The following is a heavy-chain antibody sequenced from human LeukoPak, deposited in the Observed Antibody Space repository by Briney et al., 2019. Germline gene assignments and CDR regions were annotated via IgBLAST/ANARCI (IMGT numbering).Heavy chain of an antibody. D-gene: IGHD3-10*01. V-gene: IGHV4-34*01. CDR3: ARLYGSGSYYYYYYYMDV. CDR1: GGSFSGYY. Sequence: PSETLSLTCAVYGGSFSGYYWSWIRQPPGEGLEWIGEINHRGSTNYNPSLKSRVTISVDTSKNQFSLKLSSVTAADTAVYYCARLYGSGSYYYYYYYMDVWGKGTTVTISS. J-gene: IGHJ6*03. CDR2: INHRGST.